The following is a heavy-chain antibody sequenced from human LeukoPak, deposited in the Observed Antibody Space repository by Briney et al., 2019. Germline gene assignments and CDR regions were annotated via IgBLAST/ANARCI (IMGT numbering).Heavy chain of an antibody. Sequence: SVKVSCKASGGTFSSYAISWVRQAPGQGPEWMGGIIPIFGTANYAQKFQGRVTITTDESTSTAYMELSSLRSEDTAVYYCARAGGSGSYYLVESGWFDPWGQGTLVTVSS. J-gene: IGHJ5*02. CDR1: GGTFSSYA. CDR3: ARAGGSGSYYLVESGWFDP. D-gene: IGHD3-10*01. CDR2: IIPIFGTA. V-gene: IGHV1-69*05.